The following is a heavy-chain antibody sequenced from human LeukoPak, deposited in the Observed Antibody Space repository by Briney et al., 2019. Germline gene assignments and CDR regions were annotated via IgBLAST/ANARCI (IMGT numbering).Heavy chain of an antibody. CDR1: GFTFTNAW. V-gene: IGHV3-15*01. J-gene: IGHJ4*02. CDR2: IKSKTDGGTT. CDR3: TTGRSGGSCPY. Sequence: GGSLRLSCAASGFTFTNAWMSWVRQAPGKGLEWVGRIKSKTDGGTTDYAAPVKGRFTLLRDDSKNTLYLEMNSLKIEGTAVYYCTTGRSGGSCPYWGQGTLVTVSS. D-gene: IGHD2-15*01.